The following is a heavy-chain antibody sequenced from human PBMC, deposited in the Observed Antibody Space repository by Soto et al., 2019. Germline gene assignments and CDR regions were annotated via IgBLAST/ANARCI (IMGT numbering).Heavy chain of an antibody. J-gene: IGHJ3*02. CDR1: GYTFTSYA. CDR2: FNPGNGNT. CDR3: EREEYYGDSREAFDI. V-gene: IGHV1-3*01. Sequence: ASVKVSCKASGYTFTSYAMHWVRQAPGQRLEWMGWFNPGNGNTKYSQKFQGRVTITRDTSASTAYMELSSLRSEDTAVYYCEREEYYGDSREAFDIWGQGTMVTVSS. D-gene: IGHD4-17*01.